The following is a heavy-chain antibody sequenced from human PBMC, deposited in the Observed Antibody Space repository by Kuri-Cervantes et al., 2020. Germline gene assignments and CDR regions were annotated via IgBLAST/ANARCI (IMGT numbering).Heavy chain of an antibody. CDR3: ARVYSSGPFDY. CDR2: ISYDGSNK. V-gene: IGHV3-30*03. J-gene: IGHJ4*02. D-gene: IGHD3-22*01. CDR1: GFTFSSYA. Sequence: GESLKISCAASGFTFSSYAMSWVRQAPGKGLEWVAVISYDGSNKYYADSVKGRFTITRDNSKNTLYLQMNSLSAEDTAVYYCARVYSSGPFDYWGQGTLVTVSS.